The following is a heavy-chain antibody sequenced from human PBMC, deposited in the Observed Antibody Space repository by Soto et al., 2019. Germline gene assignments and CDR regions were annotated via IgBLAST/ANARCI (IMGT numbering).Heavy chain of an antibody. CDR1: GLTFSSYG. CDR2: ISSDGTNK. D-gene: IGHD6-19*01. CDR3: AKGRVGSVKFDY. V-gene: IGHV3-30*18. Sequence: QVQLVESGGGVVQPGRSLRLSCAASGLTFSSYGMHWVRQAPGKGLEWVAVISSDGTNKYYADSVKGRFTISRDNSKNTLYLQLNSLRPEDTAVYYCAKGRVGSVKFDYWGQVTLVTVSS. J-gene: IGHJ4*02.